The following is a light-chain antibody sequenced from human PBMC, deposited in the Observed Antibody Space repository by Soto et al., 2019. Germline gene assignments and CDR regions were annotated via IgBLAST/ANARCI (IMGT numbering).Light chain of an antibody. V-gene: IGKV3-11*01. CDR1: QSVRSY. CDR3: QQRSNWPPYT. J-gene: IGKJ2*01. CDR2: DAS. Sequence: EIVLTQSPATLSLSPGERATLSCRASQSVRSYLAWYQKNSGQAPRPLIYDASNRATGIPARFSGSGSGTDFTLPIGSLEPEDFAVVYVQQRSNWPPYTFGQGTKLEIK.